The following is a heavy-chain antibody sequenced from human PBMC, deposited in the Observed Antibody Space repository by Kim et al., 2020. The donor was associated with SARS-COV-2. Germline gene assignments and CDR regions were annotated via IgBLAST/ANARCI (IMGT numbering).Heavy chain of an antibody. CDR2: IIPILGIA. J-gene: IGHJ4*02. V-gene: IGHV1-69*04. CDR3: ARSAQYCSSTSCYDSSGYLRDDY. CDR1: GGTFSSYA. Sequence: SVKVSCKASGGTFSSYAISWVRQAPGQGLEWMGRIIPILGIANYAQKFQGRVTITADKSTSTAYMELSSLRSEDTAVYYCARSAQYCSSTSCYDSSGYLRDDYWGQGTLVTVSS. D-gene: IGHD2-2*01.